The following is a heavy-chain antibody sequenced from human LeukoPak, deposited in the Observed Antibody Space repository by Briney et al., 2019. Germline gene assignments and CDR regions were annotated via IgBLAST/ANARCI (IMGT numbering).Heavy chain of an antibody. CDR3: TSPLIGGTDGVLDY. CDR1: GFTFINAY. J-gene: IGHJ4*02. Sequence: PGGSLRLSCAASGFTFINAYMSWVRQAPGKGLEWVGRIKSKADGGTADYAAPVKGRFTISRDDSENTLYLQMNSLKTEDTAVYYCTSPLIGGTDGVLDYWGQGTLVTVSS. D-gene: IGHD1/OR15-1a*01. CDR2: IKSKADGGTA. V-gene: IGHV3-15*01.